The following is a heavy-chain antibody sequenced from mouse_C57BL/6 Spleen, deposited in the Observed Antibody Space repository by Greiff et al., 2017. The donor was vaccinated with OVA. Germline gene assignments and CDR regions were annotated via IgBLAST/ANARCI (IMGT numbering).Heavy chain of an antibody. J-gene: IGHJ1*03. Sequence: VKLQQPGAELVKPGASVKLSCKASGYTFTSYWMQWVKQRPGQGLEWIGEIDPSDSYTNYNQKFKGKATLTVDTSSSTAYMQLSSLTSEDSAVYCCARRGNYYGSSWYFDVWGTGTTVTVSS. D-gene: IGHD1-1*01. V-gene: IGHV1-50*01. CDR2: IDPSDSYT. CDR1: GYTFTSYW. CDR3: ARRGNYYGSSWYFDV.